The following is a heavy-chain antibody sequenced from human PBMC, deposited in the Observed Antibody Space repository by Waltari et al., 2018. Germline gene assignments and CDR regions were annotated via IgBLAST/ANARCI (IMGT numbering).Heavy chain of an antibody. J-gene: IGHJ4*02. CDR2: FDPEDGET. CDR1: GYPLTDLS. CDR3: ATDTDSSSLIFDY. D-gene: IGHD6-13*01. Sequence: QVQLVQSGAEVKKPGASVKVSCKVSGYPLTDLSMPWVRQAPGKGLEWMGCFDPEDGETIYAQKFQGRVTMTEDTSTDTAYMELSSLRSEDTAVYYCATDTDSSSLIFDYWGQGTLVTVSS. V-gene: IGHV1-24*01.